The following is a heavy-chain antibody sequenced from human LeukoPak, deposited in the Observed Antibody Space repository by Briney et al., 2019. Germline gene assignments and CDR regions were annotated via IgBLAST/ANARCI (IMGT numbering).Heavy chain of an antibody. CDR1: GGSFSGYY. Sequence: SETLSLTCAVYGGSFSGYYWSWIRQPPGKGLEWIGEINHSGSTNYNPSLKSRVTISVDTSKNQFSLKLSSVTAADMAVYYCARVGDTAMGNWFDPWGQGTLVTVSS. V-gene: IGHV4-34*01. J-gene: IGHJ5*02. CDR3: ARVGDTAMGNWFDP. CDR2: INHSGST. D-gene: IGHD5-18*01.